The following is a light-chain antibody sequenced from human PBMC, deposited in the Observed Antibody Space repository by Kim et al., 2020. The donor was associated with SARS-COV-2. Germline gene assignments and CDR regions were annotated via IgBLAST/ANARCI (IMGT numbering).Light chain of an antibody. V-gene: IGLV1-44*01. CDR1: PSNIENNI. Sequence: GQRVTITCSGGPSNIENNIVNWHPQLPGPAPKHLIYNEYLRPSGVPYRFSGSKSGTSASLAISGLQSDDEADYYCAAWDDSLSGWMFGGGTQLTVL. J-gene: IGLJ3*02. CDR3: AAWDDSLSGWM. CDR2: NEY.